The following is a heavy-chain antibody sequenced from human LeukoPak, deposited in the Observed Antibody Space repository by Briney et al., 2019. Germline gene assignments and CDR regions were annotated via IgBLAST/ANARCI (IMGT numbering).Heavy chain of an antibody. CDR1: GYSFTSYW. D-gene: IGHD3-22*01. CDR3: SRAPRFYDDSSGYYGLDAFDI. V-gene: IGHV5-51*01. CDR2: IYPGDSDT. Sequence: GESLKISCKGSGYSFTSYWIGWVRQMPGKGLEWMGIIYPGDSDTRYSPSFQGQVTISADKSISTAYMQWSSLKASDTAMYYRSRAPRFYDDSSGYYGLDAFDIWGKGTMVTVSP. J-gene: IGHJ3*02.